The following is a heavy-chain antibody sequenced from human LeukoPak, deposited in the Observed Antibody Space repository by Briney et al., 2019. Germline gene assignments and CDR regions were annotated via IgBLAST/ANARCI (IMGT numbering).Heavy chain of an antibody. J-gene: IGHJ3*02. CDR3: ARSIVGANVKAFDI. Sequence: GASVTVSCKASGGTFSSYAISWVRQAPGQGLEWMGGIIPIFGTANYAQKFQGRVTITADESTSTAYMELSSLRSEDTAVYYCARSIVGANVKAFDIWGQGTMVTVSS. CDR2: IIPIFGTA. D-gene: IGHD1-26*01. V-gene: IGHV1-69*13. CDR1: GGTFSSYA.